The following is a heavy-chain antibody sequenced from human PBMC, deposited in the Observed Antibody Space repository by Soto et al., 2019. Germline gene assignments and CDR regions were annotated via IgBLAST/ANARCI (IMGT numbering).Heavy chain of an antibody. D-gene: IGHD3-22*01. CDR1: GYSFTTDW. CDR3: ARQAYHYDTNSFGY. Sequence: GESLKIACKGSGYSFTTDWIGWVGRMPGKGLEWMGVIYPGDSDIRFSPSFQGQVTISADMSLSTAYLQWSSLRVSDTAMYYCARQAYHYDTNSFGYWGQGTLVTVSS. CDR2: IYPGDSDI. J-gene: IGHJ4*02. V-gene: IGHV5-51*01.